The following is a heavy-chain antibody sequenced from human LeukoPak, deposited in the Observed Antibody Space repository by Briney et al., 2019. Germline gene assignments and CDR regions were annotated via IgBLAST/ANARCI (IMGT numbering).Heavy chain of an antibody. V-gene: IGHV4-59*01. Sequence: PSETLSLTCSVSGGSFSTYFWSWIRQPPGKGLEWIGYIYYTGSTNYNPSLKSRVTISVDTSKNQFSLRLTSVTAADTAVYYCARASNYYGMDVWGQGTTVTVSS. CDR1: GGSFSTYF. J-gene: IGHJ6*02. CDR3: ARASNYYGMDV. CDR2: IYYTGST.